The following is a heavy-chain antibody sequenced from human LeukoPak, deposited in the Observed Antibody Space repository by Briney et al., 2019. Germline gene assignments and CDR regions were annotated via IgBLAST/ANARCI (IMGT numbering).Heavy chain of an antibody. J-gene: IGHJ4*02. CDR3: AKAGMATYFEREDY. Sequence: GRSLRLSCAASGFTLTNYGMHWFRQAPGKGLNGWAVISYDGSNKYFADSVQGRFTISRDNSRNTLYLQMISLRAEGTAVYYCAKAGMATYFEREDYWGQGTLVTVSS. D-gene: IGHD5-24*01. V-gene: IGHV3-30*18. CDR2: ISYDGSNK. CDR1: GFTLTNYG.